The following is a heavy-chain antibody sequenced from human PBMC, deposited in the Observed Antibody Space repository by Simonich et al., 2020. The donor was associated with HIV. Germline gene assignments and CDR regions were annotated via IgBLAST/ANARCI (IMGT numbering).Heavy chain of an antibody. D-gene: IGHD3-22*01. CDR1: GYTLIDFS. J-gene: IGHJ3*01. CDR2: FDPEDGER. Sequence: QVQLVQSGAEVKKPGASVKVSCNVSGYTLIDFSMHWVRQAPGKGLEWMGGFDPEDGERIYALKFQGRVTMTEDTSTDTTHMELSSLTSEDTAVYFCAAVKYYYDSSGFSYDGVDVWGQGTMVTVSS. CDR3: AAVKYYYDSSGFSYDGVDV. V-gene: IGHV1-24*01.